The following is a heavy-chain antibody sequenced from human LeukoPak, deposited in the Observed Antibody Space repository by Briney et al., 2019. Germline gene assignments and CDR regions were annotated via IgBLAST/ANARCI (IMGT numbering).Heavy chain of an antibody. J-gene: IGHJ4*02. CDR3: AREPGDRYTLDY. CDR2: ITNDGSST. Sequence: PGGSLRLSCAASGFTFSSYWMHWVRQAPGKGLVWVSRITNDGSSTTYADSVKGRFTVSRDNAKNTLYLQMNSLRAEDTAVYYCAREPGDRYTLDYWGPGNPGHRLL. CDR1: GFTFSSYW. V-gene: IGHV3-74*01. D-gene: IGHD3-16*02.